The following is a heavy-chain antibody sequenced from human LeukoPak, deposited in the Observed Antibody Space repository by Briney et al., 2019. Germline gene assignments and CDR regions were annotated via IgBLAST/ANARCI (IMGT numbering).Heavy chain of an antibody. J-gene: IGHJ4*02. CDR1: GFTFSDYY. V-gene: IGHV3-11*04. CDR2: ISSSGSTI. Sequence: GGSLRLSCAASGFTFSDYYMSWIRQAPGKGLEWVPYISSSGSTIYYADSVKGRFTISRDNAKNSLYLQMNSLRAEDTTVYYCARGSAIVVVPAAAGEDYWGQGTLVTVSS. CDR3: ARGSAIVVVPAAAGEDY. D-gene: IGHD2-2*01.